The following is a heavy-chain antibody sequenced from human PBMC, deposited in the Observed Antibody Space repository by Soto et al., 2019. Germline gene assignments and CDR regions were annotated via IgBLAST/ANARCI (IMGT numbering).Heavy chain of an antibody. V-gene: IGHV3-74*01. J-gene: IGHJ4*02. CDR1: GLTFSSCW. CDR3: ARAPVPYRITRGSFDY. Sequence: PGGSLRLSCAASGLTFSSCWMHWVRQAPGKGLVWVSRINSDGSSTSYADSVKGRFTISRDNAKNTLYLQMNSLRAEDTAVYYCARAPVPYRITRGSFDYWGQGTQVTVSS. CDR2: INSDGSST. D-gene: IGHD3-16*01.